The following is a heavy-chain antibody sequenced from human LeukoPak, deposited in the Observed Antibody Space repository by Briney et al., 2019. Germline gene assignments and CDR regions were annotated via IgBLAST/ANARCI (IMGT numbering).Heavy chain of an antibody. CDR1: GFTFSSYG. V-gene: IGHV3-23*01. D-gene: IGHD3/OR15-3a*01. Sequence: GGTLRLSCAASGFTFSSYGMSWVRQAPGKGLEWVSAISVSGNTYHADSVKGRFTISRDNSNNTVYLQMNSLRADDTAVFYCAKVPLRTGLKYFDYWGQGTLVTVSS. J-gene: IGHJ4*02. CDR2: ISVSGNT. CDR3: AKVPLRTGLKYFDY.